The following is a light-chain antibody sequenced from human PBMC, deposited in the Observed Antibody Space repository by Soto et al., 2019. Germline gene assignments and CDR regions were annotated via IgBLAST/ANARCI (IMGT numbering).Light chain of an antibody. J-gene: IGKJ1*01. V-gene: IGKV3-15*01. Sequence: EIVMTQSPAILSVSPGERATLSCRTSLSVGSHLAWYQQKPGQSPRLLIYDASTRATGAPAKFSGSGSGTEFTLTISSLQSEDFAVYYCQHYNDWPRTFGQGTTLEIK. CDR2: DAS. CDR3: QHYNDWPRT. CDR1: LSVGSH.